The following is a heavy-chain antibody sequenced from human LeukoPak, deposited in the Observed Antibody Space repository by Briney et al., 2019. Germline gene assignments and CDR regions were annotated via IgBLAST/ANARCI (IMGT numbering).Heavy chain of an antibody. D-gene: IGHD5-24*01. CDR1: GLTFRSYW. CDR3: ARGRDGRFFDY. Sequence: GGSLRLSCAVSGLTFRSYWMSWVRQAPGKGLEWVANINQDGSEKYFVDSVKGRFTISRDNAKNSLHLQMNTLRAEDTAVYYYARGRDGRFFDYWGQGTLVTVSS. CDR2: INQDGSEK. V-gene: IGHV3-7*01. J-gene: IGHJ4*02.